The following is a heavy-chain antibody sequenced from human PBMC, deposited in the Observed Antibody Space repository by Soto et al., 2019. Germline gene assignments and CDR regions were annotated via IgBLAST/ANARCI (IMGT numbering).Heavy chain of an antibody. CDR1: GGTFSSYA. CDR3: ARGPAWSGYDSVYFDY. J-gene: IGHJ4*02. Sequence: SVKVSCKASGGTFSSYAISWVRQAPGQRLEWMGWIIPINGTANYAQKFQGRVTITRDASTSTAYMELSSLRSEDTAVYYCARGPAWSGYDSVYFDYWGQGTLVTVSS. CDR2: IIPINGTA. V-gene: IGHV1-69*05. D-gene: IGHD5-12*01.